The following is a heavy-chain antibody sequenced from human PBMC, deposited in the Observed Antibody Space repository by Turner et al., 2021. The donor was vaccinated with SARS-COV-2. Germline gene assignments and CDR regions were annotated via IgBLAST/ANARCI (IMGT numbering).Heavy chain of an antibody. Sequence: QLQLQASGPGLVKTSETLSLTCTVSGGPLRSSSYYWGWIRQPPGKGLEWIGSIYYSGSTYYNPSLKSRVTISVDTSKNQFTLKLSSVTAADTAVYYCARLPVGYYGSGSYYHYGKDVWGQGTTVTVSS. V-gene: IGHV4-39*01. CDR1: GGPLRSSSYY. J-gene: IGHJ6*02. CDR3: ARLPVGYYGSGSYYHYGKDV. CDR2: IYYSGST. D-gene: IGHD3-10*01.